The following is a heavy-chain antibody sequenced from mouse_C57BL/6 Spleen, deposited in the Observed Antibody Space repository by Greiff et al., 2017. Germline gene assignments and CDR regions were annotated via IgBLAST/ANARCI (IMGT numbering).Heavy chain of an antibody. CDR1: GYTFTDYY. D-gene: IGHD1-1*01. J-gene: IGHJ2*01. CDR2: LNPNNGGT. Sequence: VQLQQSGPELVKPGASVKISCKASGYTFTDYYMNWVKQSHGKSLEWIGDLNPNNGGTSYNQKFKGKATLTVDTSSSTAYMELRSLTSEDSAVYSCARGYYGSSPLDYWGQGTTLTVSS. CDR3: ARGYYGSSPLDY. V-gene: IGHV1-26*01.